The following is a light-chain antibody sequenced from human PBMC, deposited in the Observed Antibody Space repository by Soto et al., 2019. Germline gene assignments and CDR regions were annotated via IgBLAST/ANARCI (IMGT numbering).Light chain of an antibody. V-gene: IGKV1-33*01. CDR1: QSMSGW. CDR2: DAS. J-gene: IGKJ4*01. CDR3: QQYDNLPT. Sequence: DIQMTQSPSTLSASVGDRVTITCRAGQSMSGWLAWYQQKPGKAPKLLIYDASNLETGVPSRFSGSGSGTDFTFTISSLQPEDIATYYCQQYDNLPTFGGGTKVDIK.